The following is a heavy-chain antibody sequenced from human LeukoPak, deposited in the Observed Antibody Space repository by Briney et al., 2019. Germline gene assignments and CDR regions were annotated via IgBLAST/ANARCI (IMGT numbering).Heavy chain of an antibody. D-gene: IGHD6-19*01. V-gene: IGHV1-2*02. CDR1: GYTFTGYY. Sequence: ASVKVSCKASGYTFTGYYMHWVRQAPGQGLEWMGWINPNCGGTNYAQKSQGRVTMTSDTSISTAYMELSRLRSDDTAVYYCARVGAVAGTNYYFDYWGQGTLVTVSS. CDR2: INPNCGGT. CDR3: ARVGAVAGTNYYFDY. J-gene: IGHJ4*02.